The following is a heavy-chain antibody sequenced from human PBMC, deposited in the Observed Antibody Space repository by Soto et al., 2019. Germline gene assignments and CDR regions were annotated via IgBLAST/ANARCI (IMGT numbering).Heavy chain of an antibody. CDR1: GFSLTNSGMG. V-gene: IGHV2-26*01. D-gene: IGHD6-19*01. Sequence: QVTLKETGPVLVKPTETLTLTCTVSGFSLTNSGMGVSWVRQPPGKALEWLAPIFSNDEKSYRTSLKNRLICSKDTSKDQVVLNLTNVAPADTATYYCARLLGHWLVHARRGNWFEPWGQGTLVSVPS. J-gene: IGHJ5*02. CDR3: ARLLGHWLVHARRGNWFEP. CDR2: IFSNDEK.